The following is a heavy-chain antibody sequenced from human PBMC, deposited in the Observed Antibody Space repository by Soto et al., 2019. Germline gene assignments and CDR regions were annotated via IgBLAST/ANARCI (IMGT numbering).Heavy chain of an antibody. CDR3: VRRSPEDAFDI. J-gene: IGHJ3*02. V-gene: IGHV4-30-2*01. Sequence: LSLTCSVSGGSLISDGYSWSWIRQPPGKGLQWIGHIYEGGNTYYTPSLESRVAISTDKSKNQFSLRLSSVTAADTAVYYCVRRSPEDAFDIWGQGTMVTVSS. CDR2: IYEGGNT. CDR1: GGSLISDGYS.